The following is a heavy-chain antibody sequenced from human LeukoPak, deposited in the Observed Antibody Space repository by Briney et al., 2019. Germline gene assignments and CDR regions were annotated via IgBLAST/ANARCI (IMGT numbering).Heavy chain of an antibody. Sequence: ASVKVSCKASGYTFTSYGISWVRQAPGQGLEWMGWISAYNGNTNYAQKLQGRVTTTTDTSTSTAYMERRSLSSDDTAVYYCASSGYCGWLLSLDYWGQGTLVSVSS. CDR1: GYTFTSYG. D-gene: IGHD3-9*01. J-gene: IGHJ4*02. CDR2: ISAYNGNT. V-gene: IGHV1-18*04. CDR3: ASSGYCGWLLSLDY.